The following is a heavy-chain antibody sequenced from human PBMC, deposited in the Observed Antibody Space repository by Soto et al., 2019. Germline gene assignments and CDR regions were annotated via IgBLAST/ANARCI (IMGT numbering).Heavy chain of an antibody. CDR3: ARSNNRVRGVTWFDP. V-gene: IGHV1-3*01. J-gene: IGHJ5*02. D-gene: IGHD3-10*01. Sequence: QVQLVQSGAEVKKPGASVKVSCKASGYTFTSYAMHWVRQAPGQRLEWMGWINAGNGNTKYSQKFQGRVTITRDTSASTAYMELSSLRSEDTAVYYCARSNNRVRGVTWFDPWGPGTLVTVSS. CDR2: INAGNGNT. CDR1: GYTFTSYA.